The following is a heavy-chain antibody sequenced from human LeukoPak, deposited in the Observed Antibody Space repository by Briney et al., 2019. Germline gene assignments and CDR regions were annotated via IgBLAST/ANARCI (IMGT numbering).Heavy chain of an antibody. Sequence: PGGSLRLSCAASGFTFTSFWMSWVRQAPGRGLEWVANIKQDGSEKYYVDSVKGRFTISRDNAKNTLYLQMNSLRAEDTAVYYCARVNYDFWGGYYTGIQSGTNYYYYYYMDVWGKGTTVTVSS. CDR1: GFTFTSFW. CDR2: IKQDGSEK. J-gene: IGHJ6*03. D-gene: IGHD3-3*01. CDR3: ARVNYDFWGGYYTGIQSGTNYYYYYYMDV. V-gene: IGHV3-7*01.